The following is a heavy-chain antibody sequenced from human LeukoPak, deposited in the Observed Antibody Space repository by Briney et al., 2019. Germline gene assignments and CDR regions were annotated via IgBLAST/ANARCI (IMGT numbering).Heavy chain of an antibody. CDR1: GFTFSSYG. D-gene: IGHD2-21*02. V-gene: IGHV3-23*01. CDR3: AKGLVDGGDYYFDY. J-gene: IGHJ4*02. Sequence: SGGSLRLSCIASGFTFSSYGMSWVRQAPGKGLEWVSAISGSGGNTYYADSVKGRFTISRDNSKNTLYLQMNSLRVEDTAVYYCAKGLVDGGDYYFDYWGQGTLLTVSS. CDR2: ISGSGGNT.